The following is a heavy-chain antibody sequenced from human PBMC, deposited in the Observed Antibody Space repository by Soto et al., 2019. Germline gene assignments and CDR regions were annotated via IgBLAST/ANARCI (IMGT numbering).Heavy chain of an antibody. CDR3: AREGDYGDYDDY. J-gene: IGHJ4*02. CDR2: IYYSGST. D-gene: IGHD4-17*01. CDR1: GGSISSYY. Sequence: SETLSLTCTVSGGSISSYYWSWIRQPPGKGLEWIGYIYYSGSTYYNPSLKSRVTISVDTSKNQFSLKLSSVTAADTAVYYCAREGDYGDYDDYWGQGTLVTVSS. V-gene: IGHV4-59*06.